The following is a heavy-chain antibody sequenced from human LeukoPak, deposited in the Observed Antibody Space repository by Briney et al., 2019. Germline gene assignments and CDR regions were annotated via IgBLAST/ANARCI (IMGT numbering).Heavy chain of an antibody. D-gene: IGHD3-22*01. Sequence: GGSLRLSCAASVFSFSSYSFNWVRQAPGKGLEWVSSINTVSSYIYYADSLKGRFTISRDNAKNSVYLQMDSLRAEDSAVYYCARLRRNTDSSGFFYYYDYWGQGTLVTVSS. CDR1: VFSFSSYS. J-gene: IGHJ4*02. CDR2: INTVSSYI. CDR3: ARLRRNTDSSGFFYYYDY. V-gene: IGHV3-21*06.